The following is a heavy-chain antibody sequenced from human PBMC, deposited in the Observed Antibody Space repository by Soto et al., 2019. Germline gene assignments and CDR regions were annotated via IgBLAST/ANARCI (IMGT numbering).Heavy chain of an antibody. CDR1: GYTFTSYD. V-gene: IGHV1-8*01. J-gene: IGHJ4*02. D-gene: IGHD6-13*01. Sequence: ASVKVSCKASGYTFTSYDINWVRQATGQGLEWMGWMNPNSGNTGYAQKIQGRVNMTRNTSISTAYMELSSLRSEDTAVYYCAREHSSSWRFDYWGQGTLVTVSS. CDR2: MNPNSGNT. CDR3: AREHSSSWRFDY.